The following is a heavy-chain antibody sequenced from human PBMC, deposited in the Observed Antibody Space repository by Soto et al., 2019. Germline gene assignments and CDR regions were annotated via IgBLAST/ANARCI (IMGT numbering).Heavy chain of an antibody. CDR3: ALILTGGLGASAFDI. CDR2: INAGNGNT. V-gene: IGHV1-3*01. Sequence: ASVKVSCKASGYTFTSYAMHWVRQAPGQRLEWMGWINAGNGNTKYSQKFQGRVTITRDTSASTAYMELSSLRSEDTAVYYCALILTGGLGASAFDIWGQGTMVTVSS. J-gene: IGHJ3*02. D-gene: IGHD7-27*01. CDR1: GYTFTSYA.